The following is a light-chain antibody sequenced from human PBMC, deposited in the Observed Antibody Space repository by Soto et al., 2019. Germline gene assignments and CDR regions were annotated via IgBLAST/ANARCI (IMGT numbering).Light chain of an antibody. CDR3: SSYTSSSTWV. CDR1: SSDVGGYNY. Sequence: QSALTQPASVSGSPGQSITISCTGTSSDVGGYNYVSWYQQHPDKAPKLMIYEVSNRPSGVSNRFSGSKSGNTASLTISGLQAEAEADYHCSSYTSSSTWVFGGGTQLTVL. J-gene: IGLJ3*02. V-gene: IGLV2-14*01. CDR2: EVS.